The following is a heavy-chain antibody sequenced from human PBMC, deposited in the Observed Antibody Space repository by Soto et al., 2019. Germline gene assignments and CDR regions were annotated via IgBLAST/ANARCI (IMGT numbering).Heavy chain of an antibody. Sequence: QVQLQQWGAGLLKPSETLSLTCAVYGGSFSGYYWSWIRQPPGKGLEWIGEIHHSGSTNYNPSLKSRVTISVDTSKNHYSLKLSSVTAADTAVYYCARGVLNSSSSDYYFYYYGMDVWGQGTTVTVSS. J-gene: IGHJ6*02. V-gene: IGHV4-34*01. CDR2: IHHSGST. D-gene: IGHD6-6*01. CDR3: ARGVLNSSSSDYYFYYYGMDV. CDR1: GGSFSGYY.